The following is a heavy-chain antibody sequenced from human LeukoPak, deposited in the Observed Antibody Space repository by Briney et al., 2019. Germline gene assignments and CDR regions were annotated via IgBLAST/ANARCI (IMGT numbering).Heavy chain of an antibody. J-gene: IGHJ4*02. CDR1: GFTFSTYS. Sequence: GGSLRLSCAASGFTFSTYSMNWVRQAPGKGLEWVSYISSSSSTIYYADSVKGRFTISRDNAKNSLYLQMNSLRDGDTAVYYCARDPYIVAAGIDYWGQGTLVTVSS. D-gene: IGHD6-13*01. CDR2: ISSSSSTI. V-gene: IGHV3-48*02. CDR3: ARDPYIVAAGIDY.